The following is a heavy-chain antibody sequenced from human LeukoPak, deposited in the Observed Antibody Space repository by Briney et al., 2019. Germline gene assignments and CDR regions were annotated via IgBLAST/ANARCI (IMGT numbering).Heavy chain of an antibody. J-gene: IGHJ4*02. Sequence: SETLSLTCAVYGGSFSGYYWSWIRQPPGKGLEWIGEINHSGSTNYNPSLKSRVTISVDTSKNQFSLKLSSVTAADTAMYYCARGWAQKYQLLGHTPRYFDYWGQGTLVTVSS. CDR1: GGSFSGYY. V-gene: IGHV4-34*01. CDR3: ARGWAQKYQLLGHTPRYFDY. CDR2: INHSGST. D-gene: IGHD2-2*01.